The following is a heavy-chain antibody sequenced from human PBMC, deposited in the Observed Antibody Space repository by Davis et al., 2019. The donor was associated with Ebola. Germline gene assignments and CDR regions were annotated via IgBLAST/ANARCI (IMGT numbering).Heavy chain of an antibody. J-gene: IGHJ3*02. CDR2: MNPNSGKT. V-gene: IGHV1-8*01. D-gene: IGHD6-19*01. CDR1: GYTFTSFD. Sequence: ASVKVSCKTSGYTFTSFDINWVRQATGQGLEWMGWMNPNSGKTGYAQNFQGRLTMTRDTSINTAYMELNSLTSDDTAVYFCARGGGLELAGDRDAFDIWGHGTMVTVSS. CDR3: ARGGGLELAGDRDAFDI.